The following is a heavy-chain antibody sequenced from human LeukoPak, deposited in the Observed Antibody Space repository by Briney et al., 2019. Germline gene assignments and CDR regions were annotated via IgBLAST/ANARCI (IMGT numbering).Heavy chain of an antibody. CDR1: GYTFTSYP. D-gene: IGHD4-17*01. J-gene: IGHJ4*02. CDR3: ARGYDYGDYVGDFDY. V-gene: IGHV1-18*01. CDR2: ITTYNGNT. Sequence: GASVKASCKASGYTFTSYPISWVRQAPGQGLEWMGWITTYNGNTKYAQKLQGRVTMTTDTSTSTVYMDLRGLRSDDTAVYYCARGYDYGDYVGDFDYWGQGTLVTVSS.